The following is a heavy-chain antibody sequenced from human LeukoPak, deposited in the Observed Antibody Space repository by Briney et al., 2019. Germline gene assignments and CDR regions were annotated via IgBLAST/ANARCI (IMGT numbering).Heavy chain of an antibody. CDR3: ARDGTPEYDHIWGRPQLY. J-gene: IGHJ4*02. V-gene: IGHV1-46*01. CDR1: GYTFTSYY. D-gene: IGHD3-16*01. Sequence: ASVQVSCQASGYTFTSYYMHWVRQAPGQGLEWVGIINPSGGDTSYAQKFQGRVTMTRDTSTSTVYLELSSLTAEDTAVYYCARDGTPEYDHIWGRPQLYWGQGTLVIVSS. CDR2: INPSGGDT.